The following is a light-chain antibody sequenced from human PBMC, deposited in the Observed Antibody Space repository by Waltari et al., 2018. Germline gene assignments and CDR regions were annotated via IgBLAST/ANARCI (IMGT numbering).Light chain of an antibody. CDR2: KVS. Sequence: DAVMTQSPLSLPVTLGQPASISCRSSQSLVFSNGNIYLNWFHQRPGQVPRRLIYKVSNRDSGVPDRLRGSGSGTDFTLKISRVEAEDVGGVYYCMQAAHWPYTFGQGTKLEIK. V-gene: IGKV2-30*01. J-gene: IGKJ2*01. CDR3: MQAAHWPYT. CDR1: QSLVFSNGNIY.